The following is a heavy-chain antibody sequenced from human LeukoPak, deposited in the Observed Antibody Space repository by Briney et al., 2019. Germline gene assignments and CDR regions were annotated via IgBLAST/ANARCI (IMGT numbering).Heavy chain of an antibody. CDR1: GFTFSSYG. J-gene: IGHJ3*01. CDR2: ISYDGSNK. Sequence: GGSLRLSCAASGFTFSSYGMHWVRQAPGKGLEWVAVISYDGSNKYYADSVKGRFTISRDNSKNTLYLQMNSLRAEDTAVYYCAKFFTGEYVRAFDVWGQGTMVTVSS. D-gene: IGHD3-10*02. CDR3: AKFFTGEYVRAFDV. V-gene: IGHV3-30*18.